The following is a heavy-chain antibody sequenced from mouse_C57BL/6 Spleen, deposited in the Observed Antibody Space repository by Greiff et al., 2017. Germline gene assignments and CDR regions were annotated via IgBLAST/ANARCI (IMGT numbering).Heavy chain of an antibody. CDR3: ARWDYYYGTLFY. V-gene: IGHV1-54*01. Sequence: VQLQQSGAELVRPGTSVKVSCKASGYAFTNYLIEWVKQRPGQGLEWIGVINPGSGGTNYNEKFKGKATLTADKSSSTAYMQFSSLTSEDSAIYYCARWDYYYGTLFYWGQGTLVTVSA. CDR1: GYAFTNYL. CDR2: INPGSGGT. J-gene: IGHJ3*01. D-gene: IGHD1-1*01.